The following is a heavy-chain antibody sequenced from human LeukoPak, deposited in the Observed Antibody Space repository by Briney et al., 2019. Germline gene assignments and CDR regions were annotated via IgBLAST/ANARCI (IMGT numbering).Heavy chain of an antibody. CDR2: INGDGSST. CDR1: GFTFSSYW. Sequence: GGSLRLSCAASGFTFSSYWMHWVRQAPGKGLVWVSRINGDGSSTAYADSVKGRFTISRDNAKNTLYLQMNSLTAEDTAVYYCARDRPGYTSSWYSPFDYWGQGTLVTVSS. D-gene: IGHD6-13*01. CDR3: ARDRPGYTSSWYSPFDY. J-gene: IGHJ4*02. V-gene: IGHV3-74*01.